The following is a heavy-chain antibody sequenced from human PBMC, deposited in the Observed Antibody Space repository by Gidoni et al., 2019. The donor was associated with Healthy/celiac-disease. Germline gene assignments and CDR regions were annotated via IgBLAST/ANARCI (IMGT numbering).Heavy chain of an antibody. V-gene: IGHV3-15*01. CDR2: IKSKTDGGKT. J-gene: IGHJ4*02. CDR3: TTENGFTKHFDY. Sequence: ELQLVESVGGLVNPGGSLRLSCAASGFPFSNAWMSWVRQAPGKGLEWVGRIKSKTDGGKTDYAAPVKGRFTISRDDSKNTRYLQMNSLKTEDTAVYYCTTENGFTKHFDYWGQGTLVTVSS. D-gene: IGHD1-1*01. CDR1: GFPFSNAW.